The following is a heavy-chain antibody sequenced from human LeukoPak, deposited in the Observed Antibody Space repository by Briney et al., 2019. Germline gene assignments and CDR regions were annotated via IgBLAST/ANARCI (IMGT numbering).Heavy chain of an antibody. CDR1: GGTFRSYA. V-gene: IGHV1-69*05. D-gene: IGHD2-2*02. J-gene: IGHJ6*03. CDR2: IIHIFGTA. Sequence: ASVKVSCKACGGTFRSYAISWVRQPPGQGREWMGGIIHIFGTANYAQKFQSRVTITTDESTSTAYMELSSLRSEDTAVYYCATGYCSSTSCYTYYYYYYMDVWGKGTTVTVSS. CDR3: ATGYCSSTSCYTYYYYYYMDV.